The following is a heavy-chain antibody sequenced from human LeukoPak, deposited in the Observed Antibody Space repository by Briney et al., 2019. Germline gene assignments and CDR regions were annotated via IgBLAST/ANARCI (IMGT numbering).Heavy chain of an antibody. Sequence: PGGSLRLSCAASGFTFSDYYISWIRQAPGKGLQWVSYISSGSSYTNYVDSVKGRFTISRDNAKNSLYPQMNSLRAEDTAVYYCARDLVRGTSDYWGQGTLVTVSS. V-gene: IGHV3-11*06. J-gene: IGHJ4*02. CDR2: ISSGSSYT. D-gene: IGHD3-10*01. CDR1: GFTFSDYY. CDR3: ARDLVRGTSDY.